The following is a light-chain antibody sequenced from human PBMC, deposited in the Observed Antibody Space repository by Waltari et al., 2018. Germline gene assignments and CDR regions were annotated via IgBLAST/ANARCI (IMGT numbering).Light chain of an antibody. V-gene: IGKV3-20*01. J-gene: IGKJ1*01. Sequence: VSTQSPGTLSLSPGASAPLSCRASQRVSTTLAWYQQKPGQAPKLLIYGASIRATGIPDRFTGSGSGTDFSLTISSLEPEDFAIYFCQHYVRLPATFGQGTKVEIK. CDR3: QHYVRLPAT. CDR1: QRVSTT. CDR2: GAS.